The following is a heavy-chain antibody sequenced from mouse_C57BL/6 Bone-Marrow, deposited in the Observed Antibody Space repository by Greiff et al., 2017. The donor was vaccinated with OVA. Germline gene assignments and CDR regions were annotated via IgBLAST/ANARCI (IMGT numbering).Heavy chain of an antibody. CDR3: ARDQDDGYFSFDY. J-gene: IGHJ2*01. CDR1: GFTFSSYA. V-gene: IGHV5-4*01. CDR2: ISDGGSYT. D-gene: IGHD2-3*01. Sequence: EVQVVESGGGLVKPGGSLKLSCAASGFTFSSYAMSWVRQTPEKRLEWVATISDGGSYTYYPDNVKGRFTISRDNAKNNLYLQMSHLKSEDTAMYYCARDQDDGYFSFDYWGQGTTLTVSS.